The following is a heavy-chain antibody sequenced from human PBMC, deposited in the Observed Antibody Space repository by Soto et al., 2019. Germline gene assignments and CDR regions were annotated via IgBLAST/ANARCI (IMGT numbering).Heavy chain of an antibody. V-gene: IGHV4-31*03. D-gene: IGHD1-26*01. CDR2: IYYNGST. J-gene: IGHJ4*01. Sequence: TLSLTCTCSGRTIRSASYYWSWIRQHPGQGLEWVGNIYYNGSTYYSPSLKSRVDVCADTYKHQFSLRLTSVTAAYTAAYYGSCDSPGGRWDKLPYW. CDR1: GRTIRSASYY. CDR3: SCDSPGGRWDKLPY.